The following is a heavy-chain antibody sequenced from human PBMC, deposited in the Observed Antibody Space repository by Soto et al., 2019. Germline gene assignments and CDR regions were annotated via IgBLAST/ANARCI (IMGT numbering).Heavy chain of an antibody. V-gene: IGHV4-31*03. CDR1: GGSISSGGYY. CDR2: IYYSGST. J-gene: IGHJ5*02. D-gene: IGHD3-3*01. Sequence: SETLSLTCTVSGGSISSGGYYWSWIRQHPGKGLEWIGYIYYSGSTYYNPSLKSRVTISVDTSKNQFSLKLSSVTAADTAVYYCAMLGLDSRDGFSPRRHEGSWGQGTLVTVSS. CDR3: AMLGLDSRDGFSPRRHEGS.